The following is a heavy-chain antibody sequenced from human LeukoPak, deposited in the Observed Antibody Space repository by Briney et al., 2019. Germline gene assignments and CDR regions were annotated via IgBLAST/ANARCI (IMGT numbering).Heavy chain of an antibody. Sequence: PSETLSLTCRVSGTSVKSGTFYWGWIRQPPGKGLEWIGSIYYSGSTYYNPSLKSRVTISVDTSKNQFSLKLSSVTAADTAVYYCAMGGPIVGATLRGWGQGTLVTVSS. J-gene: IGHJ4*02. CDR2: IYYSGST. D-gene: IGHD1-26*01. CDR3: AMGGPIVGATLRG. CDR1: GTSVKSGTFY. V-gene: IGHV4-39*01.